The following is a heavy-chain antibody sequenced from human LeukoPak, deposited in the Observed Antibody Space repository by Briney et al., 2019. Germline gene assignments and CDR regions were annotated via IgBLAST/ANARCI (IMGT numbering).Heavy chain of an antibody. V-gene: IGHV3-53*01. J-gene: IGHJ4*02. CDR3: ARGDSALDY. CDR1: GFTVSSSY. CDR2: IFSGGST. D-gene: IGHD2-15*01. Sequence: GGSLRLSCAASGFTVSSSYMSWVRQAPGKGLEWVSFIFSGGSTFYADSVKGRFTISRDHSKNTLYLQINSLRAEDTAVYCCARGDSALDYWGQGTLVTVSS.